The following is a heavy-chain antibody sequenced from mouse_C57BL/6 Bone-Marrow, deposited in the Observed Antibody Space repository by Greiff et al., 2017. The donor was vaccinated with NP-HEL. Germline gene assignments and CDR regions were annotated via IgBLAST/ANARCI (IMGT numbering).Heavy chain of an antibody. CDR2: INPGSGGT. V-gene: IGHV1-54*01. CDR1: GYAFTNYL. Sequence: LQESGAELVRPGTSVKVSCKASGYAFTNYLIEWVKQRPGQGLEWIGVINPGSGGTNYNEKFKGKATLTADKSSSTAYMQLSSLTSEDSAVYFCARYGSSPWYFDVWGTGTTVTVSS. CDR3: ARYGSSPWYFDV. D-gene: IGHD1-1*01. J-gene: IGHJ1*03.